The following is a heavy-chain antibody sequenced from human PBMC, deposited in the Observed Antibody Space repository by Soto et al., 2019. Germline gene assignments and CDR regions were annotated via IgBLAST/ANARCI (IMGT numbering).Heavy chain of an antibody. CDR2: IYYSGST. V-gene: IGHV4-30-4*01. D-gene: IGHD3-3*01. Sequence: KTSETLSLTCTVSGGSISSGDYYWSWIRQPPGKGLEWIGYIYYSGSTYYNPSLKSRVTISVDTSKNQFSLKLSSVTAADTAVYYCATRAAHYDFWSGYYWDWFDPWGQGTLVTVSS. CDR1: GGSISSGDYY. CDR3: ATRAAHYDFWSGYYWDWFDP. J-gene: IGHJ5*02.